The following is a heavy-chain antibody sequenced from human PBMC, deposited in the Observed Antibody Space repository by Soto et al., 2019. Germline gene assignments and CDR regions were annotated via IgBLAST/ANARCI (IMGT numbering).Heavy chain of an antibody. Sequence: QVQLVQSGAEVKKPGASVKVSCKASGYTFTSYGISWVRQAPGQGLEWMGWISAYNGNTNYAQKLQGRGTMTTDTSTSTAYMELRSLRSDDTAVYYCARDSITMVRGVIKSPPLYWGQGTLVTVSS. CDR2: ISAYNGNT. J-gene: IGHJ4*02. V-gene: IGHV1-18*01. D-gene: IGHD3-10*01. CDR1: GYTFTSYG. CDR3: ARDSITMVRGVIKSPPLY.